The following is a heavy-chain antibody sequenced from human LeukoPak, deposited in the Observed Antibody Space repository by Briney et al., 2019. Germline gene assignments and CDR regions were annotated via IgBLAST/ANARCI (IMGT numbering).Heavy chain of an antibody. V-gene: IGHV3-23*01. CDR1: GFTFSSYA. D-gene: IGHD3-22*01. Sequence: GGSLRLSCAASGFTFSSYAMSWVRQAPGKGLEWVSAISGSGGSTYYADSVKGQFTISRDNSKNTLYLQMNSLRAEDTAVYYCAKGRDDSSGYYSTRDAFDIWGQGTMVTVSS. J-gene: IGHJ3*02. CDR2: ISGSGGST. CDR3: AKGRDDSSGYYSTRDAFDI.